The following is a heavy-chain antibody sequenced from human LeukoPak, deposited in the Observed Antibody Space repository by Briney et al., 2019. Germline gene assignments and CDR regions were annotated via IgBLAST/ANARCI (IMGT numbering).Heavy chain of an antibody. CDR1: GGSISSGSYY. Sequence: SQTLSLTCTVSGGSISSGSYYWSWIRQTAGKGLEWIGRIYTSGNTKYNPSLKSRVTISVDMSKNQFSLKLSSVTAADTAVYYCARDHSEYYYDSSPGAFDIWGQGTMVTVSS. CDR3: ARDHSEYYYDSSPGAFDI. J-gene: IGHJ3*02. V-gene: IGHV4-61*02. CDR2: IYTSGNT. D-gene: IGHD3-22*01.